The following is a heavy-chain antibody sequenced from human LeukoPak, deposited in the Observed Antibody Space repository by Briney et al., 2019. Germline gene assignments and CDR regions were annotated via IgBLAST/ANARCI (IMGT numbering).Heavy chain of an antibody. CDR1: GFTF. CDR3: AKDPTYGGYIDY. V-gene: IGHV3-23*01. J-gene: IGHJ4*02. Sequence: GGSLRLSCAASGFTFMSWVRQAPGKGLEWVSGISGSGGSTYYADSVKGRFTISRDNSKNTLYLQMNSLRAEDTAVYYCAKDPTYGGYIDYWGQGTPVTVSS. D-gene: IGHD4-23*01. CDR2: ISGSGGST.